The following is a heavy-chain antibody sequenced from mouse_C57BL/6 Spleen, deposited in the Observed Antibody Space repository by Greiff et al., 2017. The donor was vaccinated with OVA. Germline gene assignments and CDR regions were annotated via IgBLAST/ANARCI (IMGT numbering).Heavy chain of an antibody. Sequence: QVQLKESGPELVKPGASVKISCKASGYAFSSSWMNWVKQRPGKGLEWIGRIYPGDGDTNYNGKFKGKATLTADKSSSTAYMQLSSLTSEDSAVYFCARSTIPYGMDYWGQGTSVTVSS. V-gene: IGHV1-82*01. D-gene: IGHD2-1*01. CDR2: IYPGDGDT. CDR3: ARSTIPYGMDY. J-gene: IGHJ4*01. CDR1: GYAFSSSW.